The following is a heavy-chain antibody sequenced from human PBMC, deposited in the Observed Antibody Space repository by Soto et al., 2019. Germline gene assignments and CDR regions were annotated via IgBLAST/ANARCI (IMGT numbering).Heavy chain of an antibody. D-gene: IGHD3-16*02. CDR1: GFTFSSYA. CDR3: AKDLGPDYDYVWGSYRYIPPAY. V-gene: IGHV3-23*01. J-gene: IGHJ4*02. CDR2: ISGSGGST. Sequence: GGSLRLSCAASGFTFSSYAMSWVRQAPGKGLEWVSAISGSGGSTYYADSVKGRFTISRDNSKNTLYLQMNSLRAEDTAVYYCAKDLGPDYDYVWGSYRYIPPAYWGQGTLVTVSS.